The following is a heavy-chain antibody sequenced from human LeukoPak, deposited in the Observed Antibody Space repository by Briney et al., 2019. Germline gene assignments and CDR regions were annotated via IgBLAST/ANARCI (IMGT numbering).Heavy chain of an antibody. V-gene: IGHV4-59*07. J-gene: IGHJ4*02. CDR3: ARTLKDAYLNTFGY. CDR1: GGSINSYY. Sequence: PAATLSLTCTVSGGSINSYYWNWLRQPPGKTLEWIGYVSTSGRTNIRPFFKSRLTISLDTSKNQFCLNLRSVTAADTAAYYCARTLKDAYLNTFGYWGQGTLVA. CDR2: VSTSGRT. D-gene: IGHD3-16*01.